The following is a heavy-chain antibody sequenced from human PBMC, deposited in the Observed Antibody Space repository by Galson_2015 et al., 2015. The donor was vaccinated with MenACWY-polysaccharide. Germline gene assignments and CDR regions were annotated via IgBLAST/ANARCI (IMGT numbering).Heavy chain of an antibody. CDR3: ARETAIFGVVRDDF. D-gene: IGHD3-3*01. Sequence: SLRLSCAASGFTFSSYSMNWVRQAPGKGLEWVSSISSSSSYIYYADSVKGRFTISRDNAKNSLYLQMNSLRAEDTAVYYCARETAIFGVVRDDFWGQGTLVTVSS. J-gene: IGHJ4*02. CDR1: GFTFSSYS. V-gene: IGHV3-21*01. CDR2: ISSSSSYI.